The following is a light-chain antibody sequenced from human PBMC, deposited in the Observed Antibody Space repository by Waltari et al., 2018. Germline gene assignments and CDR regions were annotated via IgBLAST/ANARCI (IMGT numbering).Light chain of an antibody. Sequence: QSVVTQPPSVSGAPGQRVTISCTGTDSNIRAHYAVQLYQQLPGAAPKVVIFGHTNRPSGVSGRFSGSKSGASASLTISGLQAEDEAEYYCQSYDRSLSGFVFGPGTRVTVL. J-gene: IGLJ1*01. CDR2: GHT. CDR1: DSNIRAHYA. CDR3: QSYDRSLSGFV. V-gene: IGLV1-40*03.